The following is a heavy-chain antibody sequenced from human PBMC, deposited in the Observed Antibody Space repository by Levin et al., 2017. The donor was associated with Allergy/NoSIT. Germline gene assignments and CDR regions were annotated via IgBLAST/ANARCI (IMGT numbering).Heavy chain of an antibody. D-gene: IGHD6-19*01. V-gene: IGHV3-7*01. CDR3: AREEGWGYHFGMDV. Sequence: SGESLKISCAASGFTFTTYWMTWVRQAPGKGLEWVANIKQDGSETYYVDSVKGRFTISRDNGKNSVYLQMNSLRVDDTAVYYCAREEGWGYHFGMDVWGQGTTVTVSS. J-gene: IGHJ6*02. CDR2: IKQDGSET. CDR1: GFTFTTYW.